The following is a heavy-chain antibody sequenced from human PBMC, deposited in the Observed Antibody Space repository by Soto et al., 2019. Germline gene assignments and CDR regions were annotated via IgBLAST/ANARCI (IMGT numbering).Heavy chain of an antibody. CDR3: ARDPATAKPEGVDF. Sequence: QVQLLQSGAAVRKPGASVKVSCKASGYTFSDYYIHWVRQAPGQGLEWMGWINPNSGGTKYAPKFQGGVTMTRDTSITTSYMELSRLRSGDKAVYYCARDPATAKPEGVDFWGQGTLVTVSS. J-gene: IGHJ4*02. CDR1: GYTFSDYY. V-gene: IGHV1-2*02. D-gene: IGHD1-1*01. CDR2: INPNSGGT.